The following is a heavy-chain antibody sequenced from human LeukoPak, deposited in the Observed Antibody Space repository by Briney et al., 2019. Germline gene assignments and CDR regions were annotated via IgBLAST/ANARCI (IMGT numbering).Heavy chain of an antibody. D-gene: IGHD5-18*01. CDR3: ATSGRGYSYGTIDF. Sequence: PSETLSLNCTVSGGSMNDYYWSWIRQPPGKGLEGFGYFFYSGSTNYHPSLKSRVTISVDSSKTRFSLNLSSVTAADTAVYFCATSGRGYSYGTIDFWGQGTLVTVSS. V-gene: IGHV4-59*01. CDR1: GGSMNDYY. CDR2: FFYSGST. J-gene: IGHJ4*02.